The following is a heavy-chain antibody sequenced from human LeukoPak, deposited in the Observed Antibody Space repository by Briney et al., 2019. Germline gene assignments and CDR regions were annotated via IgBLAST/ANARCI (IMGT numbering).Heavy chain of an antibody. CDR2: INPNSGGT. CDR3: ARFRAGATYYYYYMDV. CDR1: GYTFTGYY. Sequence: ASVKVSCKASGYTFTGYYMHWVRQAPGQGLEWMGWINPNSGGTNYAQKFQGRVTTTRDTSISTAYMELSRLRSDDTAVYYCARFRAGATYYYYYMDVWGKGTTVTVSS. J-gene: IGHJ6*03. D-gene: IGHD1-26*01. V-gene: IGHV1-2*02.